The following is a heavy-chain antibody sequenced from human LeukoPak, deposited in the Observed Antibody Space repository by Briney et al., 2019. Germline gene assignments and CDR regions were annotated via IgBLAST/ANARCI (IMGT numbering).Heavy chain of an antibody. CDR1: GYSFTSYW. CDR2: IYPGDSDT. Sequence: GEPLKISCKGSGYSFTSYWIGWVRQMPGKGLEWMGIIYPGDSDTRYSPSFQGQVTISADKSISTAYLQWSSLKASDTAMYYCARAVVVPAAPSIYFDYWGQGTLVTVSS. CDR3: ARAVVVPAAPSIYFDY. D-gene: IGHD2-2*01. V-gene: IGHV5-51*01. J-gene: IGHJ4*02.